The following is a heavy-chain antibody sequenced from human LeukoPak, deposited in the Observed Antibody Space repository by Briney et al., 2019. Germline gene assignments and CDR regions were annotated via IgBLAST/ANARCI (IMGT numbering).Heavy chain of an antibody. Sequence: GGSLRLSCAASGFTFSSYDMHWVRQATGKGLEWVSAIGTAGDTYYPGSVKGRFTISRENAKNSLYLQMNSLRAGDTAVYYCARGGIAAGHFDYWGQGTLVTVSS. J-gene: IGHJ4*02. CDR2: IGTAGDT. D-gene: IGHD6-13*01. V-gene: IGHV3-13*01. CDR1: GFTFSSYD. CDR3: ARGGIAAGHFDY.